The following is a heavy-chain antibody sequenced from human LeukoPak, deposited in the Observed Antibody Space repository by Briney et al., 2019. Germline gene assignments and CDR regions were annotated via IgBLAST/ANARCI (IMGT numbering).Heavy chain of an antibody. J-gene: IGHJ6*02. Sequence: GGSLRLSCAVSGITFSNYAMSWVRQTPGKGLEWVSIISDSGGNTYYAASVRGRLTISRDNSKNTLFLQMNSLRAEDTAIYYCATDAISVSCPPCMDVWGQGTTVTVSS. V-gene: IGHV3-23*01. D-gene: IGHD2-2*01. CDR1: GITFSNYA. CDR2: ISDSGGNT. CDR3: ATDAISVSCPPCMDV.